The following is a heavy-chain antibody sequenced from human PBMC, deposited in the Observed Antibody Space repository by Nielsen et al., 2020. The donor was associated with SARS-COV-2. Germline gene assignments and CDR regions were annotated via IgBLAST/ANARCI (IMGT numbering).Heavy chain of an antibody. CDR1: GESFRGFY. V-gene: IGHV4-34*01. Sequence: SQTLSLTCGVHGESFRGFYWTWIRQAPGKGLEWIGEINHNGGTNYISPLTSRVTISVDTSRRQFSLKLSSVTAADTAVYYCARVRLMRITMVRGVITPSMDVWGKGTTVTVSS. J-gene: IGHJ6*03. CDR2: INHNGGT. CDR3: ARVRLMRITMVRGVITPSMDV. D-gene: IGHD3-10*01.